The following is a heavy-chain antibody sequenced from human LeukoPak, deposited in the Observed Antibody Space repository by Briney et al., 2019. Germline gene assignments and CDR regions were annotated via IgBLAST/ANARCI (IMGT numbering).Heavy chain of an antibody. V-gene: IGHV4-31*03. Sequence: PSETLSLTCTVSSGSISSGGYYWSWLRQHPGKGLEWIGYIYYSGSTYYNPSLKSRVTMSIDTSKTQFSLNLSSVTAADTAVYYCARGNWGSGSFDYWGQGTLVTVSS. J-gene: IGHJ4*02. CDR2: IYYSGST. CDR3: ARGNWGSGSFDY. D-gene: IGHD7-27*01. CDR1: SGSISSGGYY.